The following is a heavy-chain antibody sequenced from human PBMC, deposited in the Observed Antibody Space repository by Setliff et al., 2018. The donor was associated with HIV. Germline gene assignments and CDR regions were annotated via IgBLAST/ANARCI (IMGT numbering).Heavy chain of an antibody. Sequence: ASVKVSCKASGYTFTSYYMHWVLQAPGQGLQWMGIINPSGGSTTYAQKFQGRVTMTRDTSTTTIFMELSSLRSEDTAVYYCARDGYYNFWSGYGYYYYYMDVWGKGTTVTVSS. CDR3: ARDGYYNFWSGYGYYYYYMDV. CDR1: GYTFTSYY. J-gene: IGHJ6*03. D-gene: IGHD3-3*01. CDR2: INPSGGST. V-gene: IGHV1-46*01.